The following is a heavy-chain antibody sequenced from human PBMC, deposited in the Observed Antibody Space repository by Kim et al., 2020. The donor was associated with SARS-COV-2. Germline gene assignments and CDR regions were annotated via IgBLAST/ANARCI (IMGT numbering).Heavy chain of an antibody. D-gene: IGHD3-10*01. CDR3: AKDSINYYGMDV. V-gene: IGHV7-4-1*02. J-gene: IGHJ6*02. Sequence: TYAQGFTGRFGFSVDTSVSTAYLQISSLKAEDTAVYYCAKDSINYYGMDVWGQGTTVTVSS.